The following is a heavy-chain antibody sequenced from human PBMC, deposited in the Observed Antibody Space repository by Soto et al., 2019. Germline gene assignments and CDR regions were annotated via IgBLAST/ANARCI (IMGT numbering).Heavy chain of an antibody. D-gene: IGHD6-13*01. J-gene: IGHJ4*02. CDR2: INACNGNT. Sequence: ASVKPSCKASGYTFTSNGISWVRQAPGQGLEWMGWINACNGNTKYSQKFQGRVTITRDTSASTAYMELSSLRSEDTAVYYCATGSEQQLVCNYWGQGTLLTVSS. CDR1: GYTFTSNG. CDR3: ATGSEQQLVCNY. V-gene: IGHV1-18*01.